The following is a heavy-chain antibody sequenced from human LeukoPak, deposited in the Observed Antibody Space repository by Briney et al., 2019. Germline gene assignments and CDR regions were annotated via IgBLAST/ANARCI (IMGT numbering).Heavy chain of an antibody. CDR3: AKDQRWESPHYLDS. CDR1: GFTFSSYS. Sequence: GGSLRLSCVGSGFTFSSYSMNWVRQAPGKGLEWIAYISGYIQYADSVKGRFTISRDNAKNTLYVQMNSLRDEDTAVYYCAKDQRWESPHYLDSWGQGTLVTVSS. CDR2: ISGYI. D-gene: IGHD1-26*01. J-gene: IGHJ4*02. V-gene: IGHV3-48*02.